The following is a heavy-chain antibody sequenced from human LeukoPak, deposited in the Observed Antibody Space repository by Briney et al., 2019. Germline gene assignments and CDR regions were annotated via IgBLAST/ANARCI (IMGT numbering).Heavy chain of an antibody. Sequence: PSETLSLTCTVSGVSVSSTIYYWGWVRQPPGKGLEWIGSIYYSGIAFYNPPLKSRVTMSVDTSKNQFSLKLSSVTAADTAVYYCAGQGGYSAYYGVDVWGQGTTVTVSS. V-gene: IGHV4-39*01. D-gene: IGHD5-12*01. CDR3: AGQGGYSAYYGVDV. CDR2: IYYSGIA. CDR1: GVSVSSTIYY. J-gene: IGHJ6*02.